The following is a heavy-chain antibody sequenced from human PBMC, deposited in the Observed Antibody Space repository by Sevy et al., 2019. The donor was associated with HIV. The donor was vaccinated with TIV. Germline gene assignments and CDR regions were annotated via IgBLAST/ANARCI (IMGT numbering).Heavy chain of an antibody. J-gene: IGHJ6*02. D-gene: IGHD3-3*01. Sequence: GGSLRLSCAASGFTFDDYAMHWVRQVPGKGLEWVSDISWNSDNIGYAYSVKGCFTISRDNAKNSRYLHMNSLRAEDTALYYCTKDISSGLEWLDGDYGMDVWGQGTTVTVSS. CDR3: TKDISSGLEWLDGDYGMDV. CDR2: ISWNSDNI. CDR1: GFTFDDYA. V-gene: IGHV3-9*01.